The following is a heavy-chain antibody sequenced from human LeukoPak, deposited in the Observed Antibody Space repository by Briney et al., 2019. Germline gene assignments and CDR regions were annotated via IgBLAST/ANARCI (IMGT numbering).Heavy chain of an antibody. J-gene: IGHJ4*02. V-gene: IGHV4-34*01. CDR1: GGSFSGYY. CDR3: ARGPLLTPRRFFDF. D-gene: IGHD3-9*01. Sequence: PSETLSLTCAVYGGSFSGYYWTWIRQSPEKGLEWIGEINHSGSTSYNPSLKSQVTISVDTSKNQFSLKLTSVTAADTAVYYCARGPLLTPRRFFDFWGQGTLVTVSS. CDR2: INHSGST.